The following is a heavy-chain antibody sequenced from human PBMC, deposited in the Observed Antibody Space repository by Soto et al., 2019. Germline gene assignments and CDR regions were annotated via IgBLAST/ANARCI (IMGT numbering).Heavy chain of an antibody. V-gene: IGHV4-59*01. CDR3: ARDQRLRLGYYYGMDV. CDR1: CVSISSYY. D-gene: IGHD6-25*01. Sequence: SETLSLTCTVSCVSISSYYWSCIRQPPGKGLEWIGYIYYSGSTNYNPSLKSRVTISVDTSKNQFSLKLSSVTAADTAVYYCARDQRLRLGYYYGMDVWGQGTTVTVSS. J-gene: IGHJ6*02. CDR2: IYYSGST.